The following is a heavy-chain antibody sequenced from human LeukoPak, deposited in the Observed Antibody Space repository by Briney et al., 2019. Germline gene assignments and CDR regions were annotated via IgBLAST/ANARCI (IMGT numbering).Heavy chain of an antibody. CDR2: ISSSSSYI. Sequence: GGSLRLSCAASGFTFSSYSMNWVRQAPGKGLEWVSSISSSSSYIYYADSVKGRFTISRDNAKNSLYLQMNSLRAEDTAVYYCARGRDYCGSGSAFDIWGQGTMVTVSS. V-gene: IGHV3-21*01. J-gene: IGHJ3*02. D-gene: IGHD3-10*01. CDR1: GFTFSSYS. CDR3: ARGRDYCGSGSAFDI.